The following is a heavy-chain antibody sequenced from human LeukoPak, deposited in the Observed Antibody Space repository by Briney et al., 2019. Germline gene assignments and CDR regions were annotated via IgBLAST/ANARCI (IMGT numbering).Heavy chain of an antibody. CDR1: GFTFSSYA. D-gene: IGHD3-16*01. Sequence: GGSLRLSCAASGFTFSSYAMSWVRQAPGKGLEWVSAISGSGGSTYYADSVKGRFTISRDNSKNTLYLQMNSLRVEDTAVYYCAKDDGGEYHLFDSWGLGTLVTVSS. V-gene: IGHV3-23*01. J-gene: IGHJ4*02. CDR3: AKDDGGEYHLFDS. CDR2: ISGSGGST.